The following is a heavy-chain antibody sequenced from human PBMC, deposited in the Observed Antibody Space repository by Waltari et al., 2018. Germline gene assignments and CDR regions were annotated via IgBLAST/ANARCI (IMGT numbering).Heavy chain of an antibody. Sequence: EMQQLESGGGLVQPGGSLRLCCATSGFTFNNYAMNWVRQAPGKGREWGSAISAGVATTYYADTMKGRFTSSRDNSKNTLYLQRNSLRAEDTAVYYCARVLRMGDLPHLSWGQGTLVTVSS. CDR1: GFTFNNYA. V-gene: IGHV3-23*01. CDR3: ARVLRMGDLPHLS. D-gene: IGHD3-16*01. CDR2: ISAGVATT. J-gene: IGHJ5*02.